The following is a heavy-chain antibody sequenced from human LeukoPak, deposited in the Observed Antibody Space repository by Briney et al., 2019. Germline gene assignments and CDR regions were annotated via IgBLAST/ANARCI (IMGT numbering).Heavy chain of an antibody. J-gene: IGHJ4*02. V-gene: IGHV4-34*01. D-gene: IGHD2-2*01. CDR2: VNHSGST. CDR3: ARVVWDGVIVAVQPAATLGSIDY. Sequence: SETLSLTWAVYGGSFSGYYWSWIRQPPGKGLEWIGEVNHSGSTNYSPSLKSRVTMSVDTSKNQFSLNLSSVTAADTAVYYCARVVWDGVIVAVQPAATLGSIDYWGQGTLVTVSS. CDR1: GGSFSGYY.